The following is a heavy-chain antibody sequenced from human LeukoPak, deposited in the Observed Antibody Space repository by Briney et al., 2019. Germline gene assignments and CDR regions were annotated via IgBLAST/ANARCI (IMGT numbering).Heavy chain of an antibody. J-gene: IGHJ4*02. CDR3: ARFRGEAAHNY. D-gene: IGHD3-10*01. Sequence: PSETLSLTCTVSGGSISSYYWSWIRQPPGKGLEWIGYIYYSGSTNYNPSLKSRVTISVDTSKNQFSLKLSSVTAADTAVYYCARFRGEAAHNYWGQGTLVTVSS. V-gene: IGHV4-59*01. CDR2: IYYSGST. CDR1: GGSISSYY.